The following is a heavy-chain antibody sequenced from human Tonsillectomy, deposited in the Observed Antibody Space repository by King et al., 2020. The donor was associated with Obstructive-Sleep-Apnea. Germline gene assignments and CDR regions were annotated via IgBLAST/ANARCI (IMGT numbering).Heavy chain of an antibody. J-gene: IGHJ4*02. D-gene: IGHD4-17*01. V-gene: IGHV3-7*03. Sequence: EVQLVESGGGLVQPGGSLRLSCVVSGFTLSSYWMTWVRQAPGKGLEWVANIKQDGSEIYYVDSVKGRFTISRDNAKNSLYLQMNYLRAEDTAIYYCTTGGGDGDSNRYWGQGTLVTDSS. CDR1: GFTLSSYW. CDR3: TTGGGDGDSNRY. CDR2: IKQDGSEI.